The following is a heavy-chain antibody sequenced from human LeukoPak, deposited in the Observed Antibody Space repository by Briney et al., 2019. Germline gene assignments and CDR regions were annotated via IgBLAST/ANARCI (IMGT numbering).Heavy chain of an antibody. CDR3: ARDRGTTSSSGWYFDP. J-gene: IGHJ2*01. Sequence: GRSLRLSCAASGFTFSNRGMHWVRQAPGKGLEWVAIIWYDGSNKYYTDSVKGRFSISRDNSKNTLYLQMNSLRAEDTAVYYCARDRGTTSSSGWYFDPWGHGTLVTVSS. V-gene: IGHV3-33*01. CDR2: IWYDGSNK. D-gene: IGHD6-6*01. CDR1: GFTFSNRG.